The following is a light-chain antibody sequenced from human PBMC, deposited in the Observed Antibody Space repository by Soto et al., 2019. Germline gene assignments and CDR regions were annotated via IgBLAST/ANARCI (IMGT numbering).Light chain of an antibody. CDR2: KAS. J-gene: IGKJ1*01. CDR3: LQDYTYPWT. V-gene: IGKV1-5*03. Sequence: DIQMTQSPATMSASVGDRVTITCRASHSISSWLAWYQQKPGKAPKLLIYKASSLESGVPSRFSGSGSGTEFTLTISSLQPEDFATYYCLQDYTYPWTFGQGTKVHIK. CDR1: HSISSW.